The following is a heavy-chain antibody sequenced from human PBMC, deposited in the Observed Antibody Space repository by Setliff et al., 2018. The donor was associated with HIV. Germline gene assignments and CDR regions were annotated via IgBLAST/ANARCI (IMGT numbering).Heavy chain of an antibody. CDR3: ARDGCSTSCYPDTNWFDP. CDR2: ISAYNGNT. J-gene: IGHJ5*02. CDR1: GYTFTSYG. D-gene: IGHD2-2*01. Sequence: ASVKVSCKASGYTFTSYGLSWVRQAPGQGLEWMGWISAYNGNTNYAQKLQGRVTMTTDTSTSTAYMELRSLRSDDTAVYYCARDGCSTSCYPDTNWFDPWGQGTLVTVSS. V-gene: IGHV1-18*01.